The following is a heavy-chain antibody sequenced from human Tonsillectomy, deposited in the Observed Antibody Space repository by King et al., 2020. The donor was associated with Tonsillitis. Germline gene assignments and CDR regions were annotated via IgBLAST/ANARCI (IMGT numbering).Heavy chain of an antibody. J-gene: IGHJ6*02. Sequence: QLVQSGAEVKRPGASVKVSCKASGYNFTSNYVHWVRQAPGQGLEWMGIINPGGGSTSYAQKFQGRVTMTRDTSTSTVFMELSGLRSEDAAVYYCARGRLTATLYYCCGMDVWGQGTTVTVSS. CDR3: ARGRLTATLYYCCGMDV. CDR2: INPGGGST. D-gene: IGHD2-15*01. V-gene: IGHV1-46*01. CDR1: GYNFTSNY.